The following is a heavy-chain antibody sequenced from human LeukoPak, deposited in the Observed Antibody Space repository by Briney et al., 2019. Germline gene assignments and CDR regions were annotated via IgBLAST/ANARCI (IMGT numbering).Heavy chain of an antibody. J-gene: IGHJ5*02. Sequence: ASVKVSCKASGYTFTSYGIRWVRQAPGQGLGWMGWISAYNGNTNYAQKLQGRVTMTTDTSTSTAYMELRSLRSDDTAVYYCARELILDIVVVPAAMANWFDPWGQGTLVTVSS. D-gene: IGHD2-2*01. CDR3: ARELILDIVVVPAAMANWFDP. V-gene: IGHV1-18*01. CDR2: ISAYNGNT. CDR1: GYTFTSYG.